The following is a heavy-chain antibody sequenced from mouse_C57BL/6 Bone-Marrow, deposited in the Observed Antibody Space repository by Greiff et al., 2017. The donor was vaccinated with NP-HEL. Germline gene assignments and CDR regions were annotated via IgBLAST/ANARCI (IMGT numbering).Heavy chain of an antibody. Sequence: QVQLQQPGAELVKPGASVTLSCKASGYTFTSYWMHWVKQRPGQGLEWIGMIHPNSGSTNYNEKFKSKATLTVDTSSSTAYMQLSSLTSEDSAVYCCAREGFYDGCWGQGTTLTVSS. V-gene: IGHV1-64*01. CDR2: IHPNSGST. CDR3: AREGFYDGC. J-gene: IGHJ2*01. CDR1: GYTFTSYW. D-gene: IGHD2-3*01.